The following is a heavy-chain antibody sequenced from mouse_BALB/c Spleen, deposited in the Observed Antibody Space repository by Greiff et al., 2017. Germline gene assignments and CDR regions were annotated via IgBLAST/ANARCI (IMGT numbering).Heavy chain of an antibody. Sequence: QVQLQQSGPELVKPGASVKISCKASGYAFSSSWMNWVKQRPGQGLEWIGRIYPGDGDTNYNGKFKGKATLTADKSSSTAYMQLSSLTSVDSAVYFCAREPYGNYYYYAMDYWGQGTSVTVSS. CDR1: GYAFSSSW. CDR2: IYPGDGDT. J-gene: IGHJ4*01. V-gene: IGHV1-82*01. D-gene: IGHD2-1*01. CDR3: AREPYGNYYYYAMDY.